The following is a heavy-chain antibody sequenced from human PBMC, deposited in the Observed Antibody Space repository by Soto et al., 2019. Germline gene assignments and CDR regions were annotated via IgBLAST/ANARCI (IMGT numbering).Heavy chain of an antibody. V-gene: IGHV3-23*01. D-gene: IGHD4-17*01. CDR3: ARRVDYGDFVLDF. J-gene: IGHJ3*01. CDR1: GFTFSNHG. Sequence: EMHLLESGGGLVQPGGSLRLSCAASGFTFSNHGMTWVRQAPGKGLECVSGISGNGLNTYYADSVKGRFTISRDNSRNRMYLQMNSLRVEDAALYYCARRVDYGDFVLDFSGQGTMVTVSS. CDR2: ISGNGLNT.